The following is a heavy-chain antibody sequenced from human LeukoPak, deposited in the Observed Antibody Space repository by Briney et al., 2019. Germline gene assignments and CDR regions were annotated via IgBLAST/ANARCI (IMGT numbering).Heavy chain of an antibody. CDR1: GGSFSGYY. D-gene: IGHD3-22*01. J-gene: IGHJ3*02. Sequence: SETLSLTCAVYGGSFSGYYWSWIRQPPGKGLEWIGEINHSGSTNYNPSLKSRVTISVDTSKNQFSLNLSSVTAADTAVYYCARQDYYDSGGYAGDAFDIWGQGTMVTVSS. CDR3: ARQDYYDSGGYAGDAFDI. CDR2: INHSGST. V-gene: IGHV4-34*01.